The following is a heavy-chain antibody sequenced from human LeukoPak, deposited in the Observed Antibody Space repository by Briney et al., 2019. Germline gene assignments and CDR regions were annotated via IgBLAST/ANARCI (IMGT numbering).Heavy chain of an antibody. D-gene: IGHD2-2*01. CDR2: ISSSTGNT. J-gene: IGHJ4*02. CDR1: GYNFNTYG. Sequence: ASVKVSCKASGYNFNTYGISWVRQAPGQGLEWMGGISSSTGNTKYAQKLQDRVTMTTDTSTSTAYLYLRNLRSDDTAVYYCVRLPLGYCSSTSCLDWGQGTLVTVSS. CDR3: VRLPLGYCSSTSCLD. V-gene: IGHV1-18*01.